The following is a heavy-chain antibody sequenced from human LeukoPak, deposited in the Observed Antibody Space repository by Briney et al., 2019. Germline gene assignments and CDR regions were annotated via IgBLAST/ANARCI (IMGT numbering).Heavy chain of an antibody. J-gene: IGHJ3*02. D-gene: IGHD1-14*01. CDR3: ARLRVDHAMAFVI. V-gene: IGHV3-53*01. CDR2: IYSDSST. Sequence: PGGSLRLSCAASGFTVSSDYMSWVRQAPGKGLEWVSVIYSDSSTYYADSVKGRFTISRDNSENTVYLQMNSLRAEDTAVYYCARLRVDHAMAFVIWGQGTMVTVSS. CDR1: GFTVSSDY.